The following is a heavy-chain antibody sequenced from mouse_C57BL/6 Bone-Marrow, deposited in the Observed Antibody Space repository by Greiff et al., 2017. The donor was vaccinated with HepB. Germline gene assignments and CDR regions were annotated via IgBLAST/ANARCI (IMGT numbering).Heavy chain of an antibody. Sequence: EVQLQHSGPELVKPGASVKMSCKASGYTFTDYNMHWVKQSHGKSLEWIGYINPNNGGTSYNQKFKGKATLTVNKSSSTAYMELRSLTSEDSAVYYCARNYYGSSPYYFDYWGQGTTLTVSS. V-gene: IGHV1-22*01. CDR1: GYTFTDYN. D-gene: IGHD1-1*01. CDR2: INPNNGGT. J-gene: IGHJ2*01. CDR3: ARNYYGSSPYYFDY.